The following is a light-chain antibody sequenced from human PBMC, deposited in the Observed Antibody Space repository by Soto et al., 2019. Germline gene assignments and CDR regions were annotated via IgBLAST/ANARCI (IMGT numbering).Light chain of an antibody. CDR3: AAWDDSLNGVV. Sequence: QSVLTQPPSASGTPGQRVTLSCSGSSSNIGSNTVNWYQQLPGTAPKLLIYSNNQRPSGVPDRFSGSKSGTSASLAISGLQSADEADYYCAAWDDSLNGVVFGGGTKLTVL. V-gene: IGLV1-44*01. CDR2: SNN. J-gene: IGLJ2*01. CDR1: SSNIGSNT.